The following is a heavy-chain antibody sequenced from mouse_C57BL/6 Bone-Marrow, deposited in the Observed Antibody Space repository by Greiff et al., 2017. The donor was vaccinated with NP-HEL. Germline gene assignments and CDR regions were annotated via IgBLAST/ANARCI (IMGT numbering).Heavy chain of an antibody. Sequence: VQLKESGPELVKPGASVKISCKASGYAFSSSWMNWVKQRPGKGLEWIGRIYPGDGDTNYNGKFKGKATLTADKSSSTAYMQLSSLTSEDSAVYFGARSGAIYYDYVYWGQGTTLTVSS. CDR2: IYPGDGDT. J-gene: IGHJ2*01. CDR3: ARSGAIYYDYVY. D-gene: IGHD2-4*01. V-gene: IGHV1-82*01. CDR1: GYAFSSSW.